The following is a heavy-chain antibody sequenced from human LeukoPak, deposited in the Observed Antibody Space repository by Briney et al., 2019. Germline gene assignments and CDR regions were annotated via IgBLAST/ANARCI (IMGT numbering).Heavy chain of an antibody. Sequence: ASVKVSCKASGYTFTGYYMHWVRQAPGQGLEWMGIINPSGGSTSYAQKFQGRVTMTRDMSTSTVCMELSSLRSEDTAVYYCAREVPSYYGFDYWGQGALVTVSS. CDR1: GYTFTGYY. J-gene: IGHJ4*02. D-gene: IGHD3-10*01. CDR2: INPSGGST. V-gene: IGHV1-46*01. CDR3: AREVPSYYGFDY.